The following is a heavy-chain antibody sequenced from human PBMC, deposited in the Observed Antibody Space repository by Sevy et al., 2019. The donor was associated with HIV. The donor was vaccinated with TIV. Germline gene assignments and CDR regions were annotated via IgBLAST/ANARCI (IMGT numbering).Heavy chain of an antibody. J-gene: IGHJ6*02. CDR2: IRTKPYGGTA. Sequence: GGSLRLSCTASGFAFGDYAMTWIRQVPGKGLEWVGFIRTKPYGGTADYAASAKGRFTISRDDSKSIAYLQMSNPKTEDTAVYYCSRGAFGSSAGIHYYGLDVWGQGTTVTVSS. CDR1: GFAFGDYA. CDR3: SRGAFGSSAGIHYYGLDV. D-gene: IGHD6-6*01. V-gene: IGHV3-49*03.